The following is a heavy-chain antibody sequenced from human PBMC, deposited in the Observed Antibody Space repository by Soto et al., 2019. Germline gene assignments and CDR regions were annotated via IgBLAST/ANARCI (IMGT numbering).Heavy chain of an antibody. D-gene: IGHD1-26*01. CDR3: ATDSATSYFGMDV. CDR2: INHSGST. Sequence: PSETLSLTCAVYGGSFSGYYWSWIRQPPGKGLEWIGEINHSGSTNYNPSLKSRVTISVDTSKKQFTLKLTSVTAADTAVYYCATDSATSYFGMDVWGHGTTVTVSS. CDR1: GGSFSGYY. V-gene: IGHV4-34*01. J-gene: IGHJ6*02.